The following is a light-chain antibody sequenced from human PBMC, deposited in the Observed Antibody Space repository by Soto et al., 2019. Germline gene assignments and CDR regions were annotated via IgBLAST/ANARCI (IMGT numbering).Light chain of an antibody. J-gene: IGLJ1*01. CDR1: SSNIGSNT. V-gene: IGLV1-44*01. CDR2: NSN. CDR3: SAWDDSLIGFYV. Sequence: QSVLTQPPSASGTPGQRVTISCSGSSSNIGSNTVSWYQQLPGTAPKLLIYNSNQRPSGVPDRFSGSKSGTSASLAIRGLQSEDEADYYCSAWDDSLIGFYVFGTGTKVT.